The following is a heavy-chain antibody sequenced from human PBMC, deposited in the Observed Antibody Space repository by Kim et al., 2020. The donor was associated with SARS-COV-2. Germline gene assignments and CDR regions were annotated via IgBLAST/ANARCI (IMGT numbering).Heavy chain of an antibody. D-gene: IGHD3-3*01. V-gene: IGHV3-33*01. CDR2: IWYDGSNK. J-gene: IGHJ3*02. Sequence: GGSLRLSCAASGFTFSSYGMHWVRQAPGKGLEWVAVIWYDGSNKYYADSVKGRFTISRDNSKNTLYLQMNSLRAEDTAVYYCARDRSGKRRGSGDAFDIWGEGEMGTVSS. CDR3: ARDRSGKRRGSGDAFDI. CDR1: GFTFSSYG.